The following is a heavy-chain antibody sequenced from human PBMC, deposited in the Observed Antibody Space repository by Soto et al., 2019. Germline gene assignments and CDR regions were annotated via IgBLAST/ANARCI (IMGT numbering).Heavy chain of an antibody. Sequence: SGGHWSRKKQPPGKGLEWIGSIYYSGSTYYNPSLKSRVTISVDTSKNQFSLKLSSVTAADTAVYYCARHPSYSYDSDYWGQGTLVTVSS. CDR1: SGGH. V-gene: IGHV4-39*01. CDR3: ARHPSYSYDSDY. CDR2: IYYSGST. D-gene: IGHD5-18*01. J-gene: IGHJ4*02.